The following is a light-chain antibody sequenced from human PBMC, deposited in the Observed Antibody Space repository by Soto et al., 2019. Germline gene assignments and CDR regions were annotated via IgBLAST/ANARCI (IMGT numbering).Light chain of an antibody. Sequence: QSVLTQPPSVSGAPGQRVTISCTGSSSNIGAGYDVHWYQQLPGTAPKLLIYVNSNRPSGVPGRFSGSKSGTSASLAITGLQAEDEADYYRQSYDSSLSGVLFGGGTKLTVL. CDR1: SSNIGAGYD. CDR3: QSYDSSLSGVL. J-gene: IGLJ2*01. CDR2: VNS. V-gene: IGLV1-40*01.